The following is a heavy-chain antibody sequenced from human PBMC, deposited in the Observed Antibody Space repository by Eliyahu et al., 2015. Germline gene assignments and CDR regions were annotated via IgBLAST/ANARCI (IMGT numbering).Heavy chain of an antibody. V-gene: IGHV3-48*03. CDR2: ISSSGSTI. J-gene: IGHJ4*02. Sequence: EVQLVESGGGLVQPGGSLRLSCAASGFTFSSYEXNWVRQAPGKGLEWVSYISSSGSTIYYADSVKGRFTISRDNAKNSLYLQMNSLRAEDTAVYYCARATLTYYYGSGSLRGFDYWGQGTLVTVSS. CDR1: GFTFSSYE. CDR3: ARATLTYYYGSGSLRGFDY. D-gene: IGHD3-10*01.